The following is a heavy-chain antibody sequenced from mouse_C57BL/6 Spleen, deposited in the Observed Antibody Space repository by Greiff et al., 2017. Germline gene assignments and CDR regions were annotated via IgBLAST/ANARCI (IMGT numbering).Heavy chain of an antibody. J-gene: IGHJ4*01. CDR1: GYTFTGYW. V-gene: IGHV1-64*01. CDR3: AIIYYSNWAMDC. Sequence: QVQLQQPGAELVKPGASVKLSCKASGYTFTGYWMHWVKQRPGQGLEWIGMIHPNSGSTNYNEKFKSKATLTVDKSSSTAYMQLSSLTSEDSAVYYCAIIYYSNWAMDCWGQGTSVTVSS. CDR2: IHPNSGST. D-gene: IGHD2-5*01.